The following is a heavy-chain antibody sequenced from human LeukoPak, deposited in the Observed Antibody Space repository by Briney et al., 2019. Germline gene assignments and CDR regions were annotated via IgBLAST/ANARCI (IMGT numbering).Heavy chain of an antibody. V-gene: IGHV3-53*01. J-gene: IGHJ5*02. D-gene: IGHD1-26*01. CDR3: VRTQPRSRLLDR. CDR1: ELSVSDNY. CDR2: LYSGGNT. Sequence: GGSLRLSCAASELSVSDNYMSWVRQAPGKGLEWVSILYSGGNTYYTDSVKGRFTISRDTSKNTLYLQMNSLGADDTAVYYCVRTQPRSRLLDRWGQGTLVTVSS.